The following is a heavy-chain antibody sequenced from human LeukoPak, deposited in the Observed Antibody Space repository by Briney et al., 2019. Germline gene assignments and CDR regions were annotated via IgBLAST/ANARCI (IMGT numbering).Heavy chain of an antibody. CDR2: ISSSSSYI. CDR1: GFTFSSYS. Sequence: GRSLRLSCAASGFTFSSYSMNWVRQAPGKGLEWVSSISSSSSYIYYADSVKGRFTISRDNAKNSLYLQMNSLRAEDTAVYYCARDRVVTALIYDAFDIWGQRTMVTVSS. V-gene: IGHV3-21*01. J-gene: IGHJ3*02. CDR3: ARDRVVTALIYDAFDI. D-gene: IGHD2-2*02.